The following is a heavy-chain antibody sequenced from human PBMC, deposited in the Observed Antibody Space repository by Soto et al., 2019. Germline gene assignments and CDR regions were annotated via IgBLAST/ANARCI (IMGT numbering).Heavy chain of an antibody. J-gene: IGHJ3*02. CDR3: AKYVTGDAFDI. V-gene: IGHV1-69*12. Sequence: QVQLVQSGAEVKTPGSSVKVSCKAPGGTFGSYAISWVRQAPGEGLEWMGGIIPIFGTANYAQKFQGRVTITADESTSTAYMELSSLRSEDTAVYYCAKYVTGDAFDIWGQGTMVTVSS. D-gene: IGHD3-16*01. CDR1: GGTFGSYA. CDR2: IIPIFGTA.